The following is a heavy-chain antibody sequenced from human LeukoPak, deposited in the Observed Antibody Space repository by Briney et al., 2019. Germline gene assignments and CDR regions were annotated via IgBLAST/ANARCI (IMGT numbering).Heavy chain of an antibody. V-gene: IGHV3-7*04. D-gene: IGHD7-27*01. CDR2: IKQDRSEK. CDR3: GRFTRSGDSVY. J-gene: IGHJ4*02. Sequence: GGSLTLSCAASGFTFSSYWMSWVRQAPGKGLEWVANIKQDRSEKQYVDSVKGRFAISRDNAENSLYLQMNSLKAEDTAVYYCGRFTRSGDSVYWGQGTLVTVSS. CDR1: GFTFSSYW.